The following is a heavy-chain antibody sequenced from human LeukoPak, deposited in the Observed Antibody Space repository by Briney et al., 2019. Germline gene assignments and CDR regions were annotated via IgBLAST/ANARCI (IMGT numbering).Heavy chain of an antibody. CDR1: GFTFSRYS. V-gene: IGHV3-21*01. CDR2: ISSSSSYI. D-gene: IGHD6-13*01. J-gene: IGHJ4*02. Sequence: PGGSLRLSCAASGFTFSRYSMNWVRQAPGKGLEWVSSISSSSSYIYYADLVKGRFTISRDNAKNSLYLQMNSLRAEDTAVYYCARDRESSSWFDYWGQGTLVTVSS. CDR3: ARDRESSSWFDY.